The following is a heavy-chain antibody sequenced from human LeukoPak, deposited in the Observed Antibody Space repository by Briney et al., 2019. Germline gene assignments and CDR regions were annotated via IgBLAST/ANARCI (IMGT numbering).Heavy chain of an antibody. D-gene: IGHD3-10*01. J-gene: IGHJ3*02. Sequence: AGGSLRLSCAASGFTFSSYAMSGVRQAPGKGLEWVSAISGSGGSTYYADSVKGRFTISRDNSKNTLYLKMNSLRAEDTAVYYCARLLWFGERRSTFDIWGQGTMVTVSS. CDR3: ARLLWFGERRSTFDI. CDR2: ISGSGGST. CDR1: GFTFSSYA. V-gene: IGHV3-23*01.